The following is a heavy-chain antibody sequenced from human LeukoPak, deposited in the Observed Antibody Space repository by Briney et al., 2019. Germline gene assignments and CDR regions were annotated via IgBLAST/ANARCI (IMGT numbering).Heavy chain of an antibody. CDR3: AEVRPGAGTTD. V-gene: IGHV3-23*01. Sequence: GGSLRLSCAASGFTFSSYGMSWVRQAPGKGLEWVSSIGSSGATTYYTDSVRGRFTISRDNSKNTVYLQMNSLRVEDTAVYYCAEVRPGAGTTDWGQGTLVTVSS. J-gene: IGHJ4*02. CDR1: GFTFSSYG. D-gene: IGHD1-7*01. CDR2: IGSSGATT.